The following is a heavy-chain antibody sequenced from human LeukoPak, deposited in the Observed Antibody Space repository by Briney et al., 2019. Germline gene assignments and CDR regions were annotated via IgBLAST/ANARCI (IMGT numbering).Heavy chain of an antibody. CDR1: GGSISSYY. J-gene: IGHJ4*02. CDR3: AREWGSWYLDY. V-gene: IGHV4-59*01. D-gene: IGHD2-15*01. Sequence: SETQSLTCTVSGGSISSYYWSWIRRPPGKGLEWIGYIYYSGSTNYNPSLKSRVTISVDTSKNQFSLKLSSVTAADTAVYYCAREWGSWYLDYWGQGTLVTVSS. CDR2: IYYSGST.